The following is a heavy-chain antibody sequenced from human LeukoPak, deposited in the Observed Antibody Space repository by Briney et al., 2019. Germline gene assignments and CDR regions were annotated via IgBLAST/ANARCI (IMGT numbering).Heavy chain of an antibody. Sequence: SETLSLTCTVSGGSISSSSYYWGWIRQPPGKGLEWIGSIYYSGSTYYNPSLKSRVTISVDTSKNQFSLKLSSVTAADTAVYYCARVTYYDFWSGRVGAYYYYYMDVWGKGTTVTVSS. CDR2: IYYSGST. D-gene: IGHD3-3*01. J-gene: IGHJ6*03. V-gene: IGHV4-39*07. CDR3: ARVTYYDFWSGRVGAYYYYYMDV. CDR1: GGSISSSSYY.